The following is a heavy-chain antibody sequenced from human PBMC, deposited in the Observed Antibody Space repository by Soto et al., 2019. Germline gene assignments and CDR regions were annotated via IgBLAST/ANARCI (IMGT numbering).Heavy chain of an antibody. Sequence: RASVKVSCKASGYTFTSYGLSWVRQAPGQGLEWMGWISTYNGNTNYAQKFQGRVTMTTDTSTSTAYMELRSLRSDDTAVYYCARDALRFLGDNWFDPWGQGTLVTVSS. V-gene: IGHV1-18*04. CDR1: GYTFTSYG. CDR3: ARDALRFLGDNWFDP. D-gene: IGHD3-3*01. CDR2: ISTYNGNT. J-gene: IGHJ5*02.